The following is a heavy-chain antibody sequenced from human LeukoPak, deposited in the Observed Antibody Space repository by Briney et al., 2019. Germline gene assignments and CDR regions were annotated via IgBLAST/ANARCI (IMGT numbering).Heavy chain of an antibody. D-gene: IGHD6-13*01. J-gene: IGHJ4*02. CDR1: GGTFSSYA. CDR3: ARAGQQLAGIDY. Sequence: SVKVSCKASGGTFSSYAISWVRQAPGQGLEWMGGIIPIFGTANYAQKFQGRVTITADESTSTAYMELNSLRSEDTAVYYCARAGQQLAGIDYWGQGTLVTVSS. V-gene: IGHV1-69*13. CDR2: IIPIFGTA.